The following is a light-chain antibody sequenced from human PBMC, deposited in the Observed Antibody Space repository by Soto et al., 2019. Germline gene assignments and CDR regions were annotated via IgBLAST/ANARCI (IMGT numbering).Light chain of an antibody. CDR2: EVT. CDR1: SSDIGGYNY. V-gene: IGLV2-14*01. Sequence: QSVLTQPASVSGSPGQSITISCTGGSSDIGGYNYVSWFQQHPGKAPKLMIYEVTNRPSGVSNRFSGSKSGSTASLTISGLQAEDAADYYCSSYTSSNTLVFGTGTKLTVL. CDR3: SSYTSSNTLV. J-gene: IGLJ1*01.